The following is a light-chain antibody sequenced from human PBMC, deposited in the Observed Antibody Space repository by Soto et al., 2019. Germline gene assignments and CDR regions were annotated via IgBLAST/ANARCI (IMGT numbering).Light chain of an antibody. CDR2: DAS. Sequence: EIVLTQSPATLSLSPGERATLSCRASQSVSSYLAWYQQKPGQAPRLLIYDASNRATGIPARFSGSGSGTDVTITISSLEPEDFAVYYCQQRNNWPPWTFGQGTKVEIK. CDR1: QSVSSY. J-gene: IGKJ1*01. CDR3: QQRNNWPPWT. V-gene: IGKV3-11*01.